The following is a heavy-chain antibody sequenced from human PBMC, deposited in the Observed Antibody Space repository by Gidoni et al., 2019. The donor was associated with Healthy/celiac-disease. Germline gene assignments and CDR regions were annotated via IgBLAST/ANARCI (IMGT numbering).Heavy chain of an antibody. CDR3: ARDPFMAAAGLTNWFDP. D-gene: IGHD6-13*01. CDR2: IYYSGST. CDR1: GGSISSSSYY. J-gene: IGHJ5*02. V-gene: IGHV4-39*07. Sequence: QLQLQESGQGLVKHSETLSLTCTVAGGSISSSSYYWGWIRQPPGKGLEWIGSIYYSGSTYSNPSLKSRVTISVDTSKNQFSLKLSSVTAADTAVYYCARDPFMAAAGLTNWFDPWGQGTLVTVSS.